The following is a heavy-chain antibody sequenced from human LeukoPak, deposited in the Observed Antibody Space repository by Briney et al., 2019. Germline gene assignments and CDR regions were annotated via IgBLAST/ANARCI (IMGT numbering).Heavy chain of an antibody. CDR2: IKQDGSEK. D-gene: IGHD3-10*01. V-gene: IGHV3-7*04. CDR1: GFTISSYW. CDR3: ASDREYYYGSGSFDY. Sequence: PGGSLRLSCAASGFTISSYWMSWVRQAPGKGLEWVANIKQDGSEKYYVDSVKGRFTISRDNAKNSLYLQMNSLRAEDTAVYYCASDREYYYGSGSFDYWGQGTLVTVSS. J-gene: IGHJ4*02.